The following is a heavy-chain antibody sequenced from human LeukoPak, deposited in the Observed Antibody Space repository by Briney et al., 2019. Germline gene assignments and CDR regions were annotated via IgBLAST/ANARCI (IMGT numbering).Heavy chain of an antibody. CDR2: IIPILGIA. D-gene: IGHD2-15*01. CDR3: ARDIVVVVAATRNDAFDI. J-gene: IGHJ3*02. CDR1: GGTFNSYA. V-gene: IGHV1-69*04. Sequence: GSSVKVSCKASGGTFNSYAISWVRQAPGQGLEWMGRIIPILGIANYAQKFQGRVTMTTDTSTSTAYMELRSLRSDDTAVYYCARDIVVVVAATRNDAFDIWGQGTMVTVSS.